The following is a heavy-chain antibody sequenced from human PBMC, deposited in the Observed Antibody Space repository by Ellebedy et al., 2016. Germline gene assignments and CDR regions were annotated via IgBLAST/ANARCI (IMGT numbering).Heavy chain of an antibody. J-gene: IGHJ5*02. Sequence: SVKVSXXASGGTFSSYAISWVRQAPGQGLEWMGRIIPILGIANYAQKFQGRVTITADKSTSTAYMELSSLRSEDTAVYYCARDSRVLPYSGSYWFDPWGQGTLVTVSS. CDR3: ARDSRVLPYSGSYWFDP. CDR1: GGTFSSYA. V-gene: IGHV1-69*04. D-gene: IGHD1-26*01. CDR2: IIPILGIA.